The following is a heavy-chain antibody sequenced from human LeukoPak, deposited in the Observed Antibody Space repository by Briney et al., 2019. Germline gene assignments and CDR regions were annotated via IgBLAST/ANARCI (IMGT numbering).Heavy chain of an antibody. J-gene: IGHJ4*02. Sequence: SETLSLTCAVYGGSFSGYYWSWIRQPPGKGLEWIGEINRGGSTNYNPSLKSRVTVSVDTSKNQFSLKLNSVTAADTAVYYCARGRGTGSYYGYWGQGTLVTVSS. CDR3: ARGRGTGSYYGY. V-gene: IGHV4-34*01. CDR2: INRGGST. CDR1: GGSFSGYY. D-gene: IGHD1-26*01.